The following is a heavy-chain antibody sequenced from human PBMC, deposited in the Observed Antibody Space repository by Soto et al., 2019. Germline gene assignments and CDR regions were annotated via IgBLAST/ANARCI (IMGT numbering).Heavy chain of an antibody. J-gene: IGHJ6*02. D-gene: IGHD3-3*01. CDR3: AKDRLRFLEWPSLGFYYYYGMDV. CDR2: ISYDGSNK. CDR1: GFTFSSYG. V-gene: IGHV3-30*18. Sequence: GGSLRLSCAASGFTFSSYGMHWVRQAPGKGLEWVAVISYDGSNKYYADSVKGRFTISRDNSKNTLYLQMNSLRAEDTAVYYCAKDRLRFLEWPSLGFYYYYGMDVWGQGTTVTVSS.